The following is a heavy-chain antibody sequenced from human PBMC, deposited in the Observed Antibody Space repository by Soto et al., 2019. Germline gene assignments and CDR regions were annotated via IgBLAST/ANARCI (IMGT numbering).Heavy chain of an antibody. CDR1: GFTFENYA. CDR2: ISGSGGTT. CDR3: AKDSWAIFGVPAGEYYAMDV. J-gene: IGHJ6*02. D-gene: IGHD3-3*01. V-gene: IGHV3-23*01. Sequence: HPGGSLRLSCVASGFTFENYAMSWVRQAPGKGLEWVSAISGSGGTTYYSDSVKGRFTISRDNSKNTVYLQMNDLRVEDAAEYFCAKDSWAIFGVPAGEYYAMDVWGQGTRVTVS.